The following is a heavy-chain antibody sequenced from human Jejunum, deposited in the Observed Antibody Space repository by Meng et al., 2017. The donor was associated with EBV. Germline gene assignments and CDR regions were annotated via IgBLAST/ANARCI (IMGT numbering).Heavy chain of an antibody. V-gene: IGHV4-61*08. CDR2: IYNSEST. D-gene: IGHD1-26*01. CDR3: ARDQNGSYFAY. CDR1: GGSVSSGGYY. Sequence: QVQPPESGPGLVKPSETLSLTCTVSGGSVSSGGYYWSWIRQPPGKGLEWIGYIYNSESTNYKSSLKSRVTISADTSKNQFSLRLSSVTAADTAVYYCARDQNGSYFAYWGQGTLVTVSS. J-gene: IGHJ4*02.